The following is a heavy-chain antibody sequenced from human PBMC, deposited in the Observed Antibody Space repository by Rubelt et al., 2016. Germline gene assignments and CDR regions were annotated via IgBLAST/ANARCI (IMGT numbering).Heavy chain of an antibody. J-gene: IGHJ3*02. V-gene: IGHV3-23*04. CDR3: ASRGGFDI. CDR1: GFTVSSNY. D-gene: IGHD6-25*01. Sequence: EVQLVESGGGLVQPGGSLRLSCAASGFTVSSNYMSWVRQAPGKGLEWVSAISGSGGSTYYADSVKGRFTISRDNAKNSLYLQMNSLGDEDTAVYYCASRGGFDIWGQGTMVTVSS. CDR2: ISGSGGST.